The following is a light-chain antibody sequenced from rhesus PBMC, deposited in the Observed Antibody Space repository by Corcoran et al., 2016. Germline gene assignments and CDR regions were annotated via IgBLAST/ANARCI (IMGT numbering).Light chain of an antibody. V-gene: IGKV1-21*01. CDR2: KAS. J-gene: IGKJ3*01. CDR1: QGINSW. CDR3: LQYNTRPYT. Sequence: DIQMTQSPSSLSASVGDKVSITCRASQGINSWLAWYQQKLGKAPKLLIYKASSLQSGGPSRFSGSGSWTDFTLTISSLQPEDFGTYYWLQYNTRPYTFGPGTKLEIK.